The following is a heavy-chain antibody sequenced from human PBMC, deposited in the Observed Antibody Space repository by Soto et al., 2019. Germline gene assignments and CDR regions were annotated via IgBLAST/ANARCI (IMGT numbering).Heavy chain of an antibody. CDR1: GYTFTSYG. D-gene: IGHD3-16*01. J-gene: IGHJ6*02. CDR3: ARDGALGEHYYYHGMDV. V-gene: IGHV1-18*03. CDR2: ISAYNGNT. Sequence: QVQLVQSGAEVKKPGASVKVSCKASGYTFTSYGISWVRQAPGQGLEWMGWISAYNGNTNYAQKLQGGVTMTTYTSTGASYMELRSLRSDDMAVYYCARDGALGEHYYYHGMDVWGQATTVTVSS.